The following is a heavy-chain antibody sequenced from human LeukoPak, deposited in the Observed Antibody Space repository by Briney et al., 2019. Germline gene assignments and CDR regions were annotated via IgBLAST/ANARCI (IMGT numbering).Heavy chain of an antibody. D-gene: IGHD6-19*01. CDR1: GYTFTGYY. CDR2: INPNSGGT. J-gene: IGHJ6*02. Sequence: ASVKVSCKASGYTFTGYYMHWVRQAPGQGLEWMGWINPNSGGTNYAQKFQGRVTMTRDTSISTAYMELSRLRSDDTAVYYCARGTYSSGWYLQYYYYYGMDVWGQGTTVTVSS. CDR3: ARGTYSSGWYLQYYYYYGMDV. V-gene: IGHV1-2*02.